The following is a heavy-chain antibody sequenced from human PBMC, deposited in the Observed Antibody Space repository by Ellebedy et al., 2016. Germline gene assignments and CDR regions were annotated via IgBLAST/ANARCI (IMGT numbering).Heavy chain of an antibody. D-gene: IGHD6-19*01. CDR1: GFTFSGFA. CDR3: AKCRQSTGCILDS. Sequence: GGSLRLSCAASGFTFSGFAMSWVRQAPGKGLEWVSTISSAGSPNYADSVRGRFTISRDSSKDTLYLDMDRLRADDTAIYYCAKCRQSTGCILDSWGQGTLVTVSS. CDR2: ISSAGSP. J-gene: IGHJ4*02. V-gene: IGHV3-23*01.